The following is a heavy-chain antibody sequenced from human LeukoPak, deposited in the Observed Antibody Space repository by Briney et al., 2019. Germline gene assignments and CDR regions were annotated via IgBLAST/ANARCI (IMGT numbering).Heavy chain of an antibody. V-gene: IGHV4-31*03. CDR3: ARFPPPYYYDSSGYFEY. Sequence: PSQTLSLTCTVSGVSISSGGYYWSWIGQHPGKGLEWVGYIYYSGSTYYNPSLRSRVTISVDTYKNQFSLKLSSVTAADTAVYYCARFPPPYYYDSSGYFEYWGQGTLVTVSS. J-gene: IGHJ4*02. CDR1: GVSISSGGYY. CDR2: IYYSGST. D-gene: IGHD3-22*01.